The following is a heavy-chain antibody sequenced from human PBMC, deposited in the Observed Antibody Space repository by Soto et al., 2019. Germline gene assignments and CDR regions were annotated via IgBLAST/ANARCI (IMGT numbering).Heavy chain of an antibody. CDR3: TTDASIVVVPAAMPTDAFDI. Sequence: GGSLRLSCAASGFTFCNACMSWVRQAPGKGLEWVGRIKSKTDGGTTDYAAPVKGRFTISRDDSKNTLYLQMNSLKTEDTAVYYCTTDASIVVVPAAMPTDAFDIWGQATMVTVSS. CDR1: GFTFCNAC. J-gene: IGHJ3*02. D-gene: IGHD2-2*01. CDR2: IKSKTDGGTT. V-gene: IGHV3-15*01.